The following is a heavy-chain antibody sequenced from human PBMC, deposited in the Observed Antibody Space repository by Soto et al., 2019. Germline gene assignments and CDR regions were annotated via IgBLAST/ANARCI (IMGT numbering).Heavy chain of an antibody. J-gene: IGHJ5*02. D-gene: IGHD3-10*01. CDR2: IYYSGST. CDR1: GGSISRYY. CDR3: ARDPGSGSYYGWFDP. V-gene: IGHV4-59*01. Sequence: SETLSLTCSFSGGSISRYYWNWIRQPPGKGLEWIGYIYYSGSTNYNPSLKSRVTISVDTSKNQFSLKLSSVTAADTAVYYCARDPGSGSYYGWFDPWGQGTLVTVSS.